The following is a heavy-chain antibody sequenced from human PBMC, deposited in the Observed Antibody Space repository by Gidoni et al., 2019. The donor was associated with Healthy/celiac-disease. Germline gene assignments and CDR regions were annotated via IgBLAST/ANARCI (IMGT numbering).Heavy chain of an antibody. Sequence: EVQRLEAGGGLVQPGGSLRVSGGASGFTVSSDTMSWVRRAPGRGLGWVSAIVGSVGSTYYADSVKGLFPISSDNSKNTLYLQMNSLRAEYTAVYYCAKGYCSSTSCSKGPFDPWGQGTLVTVSS. CDR1: GFTVSSDT. D-gene: IGHD2-2*01. CDR3: AKGYCSSTSCSKGPFDP. J-gene: IGHJ5*02. V-gene: IGHV3-23*01. CDR2: IVGSVGST.